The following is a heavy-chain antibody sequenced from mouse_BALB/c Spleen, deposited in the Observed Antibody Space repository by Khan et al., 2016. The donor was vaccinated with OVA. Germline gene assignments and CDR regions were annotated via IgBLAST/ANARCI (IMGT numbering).Heavy chain of an antibody. V-gene: IGHV1-20*02. CDR3: ARKGASAFDY. J-gene: IGHJ2*01. CDR1: GYSFTGYF. Sequence: EVQLQQSGPELVKPGASVKISCKASGYSFTGYFMNWVMQSHGKSLEWIGRINPHIGESLYNQKFKGKATLTVDESSRKDHMELRSLASEDSAVYYCARKGASAFDYWGQGTTLTVSS. CDR2: INPHIGES. D-gene: IGHD6-1*01.